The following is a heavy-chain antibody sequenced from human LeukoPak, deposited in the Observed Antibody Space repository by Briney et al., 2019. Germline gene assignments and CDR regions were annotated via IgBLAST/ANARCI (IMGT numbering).Heavy chain of an antibody. CDR2: IKQDGSVK. D-gene: IGHD5-24*01. J-gene: IGHJ4*02. Sequence: GGSLRLSCAAPGFTFSGYRMCWVRQAPGEGLEWVSNIKQDGSVKYYVDSVKGRLTISRDNVKNSLYQQMNSLRAEDTAVYYCARDSFRKLSAEIPLDYWGQGTLVTVSS. CDR3: ARDSFRKLSAEIPLDY. V-gene: IGHV3-7*01. CDR1: GFTFSGYR.